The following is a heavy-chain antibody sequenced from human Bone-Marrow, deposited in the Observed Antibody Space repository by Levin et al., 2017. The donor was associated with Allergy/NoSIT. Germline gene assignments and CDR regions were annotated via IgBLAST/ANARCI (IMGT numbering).Heavy chain of an antibody. V-gene: IGHV3-7*04. Sequence: ASVKVSCAASGFTFSSYWMTWVRQAPGKGLEWVANIKEDGSQKYYADSVKGRFTISRDNAKNSLSLQMNSLRAEDTAVYYCARDRGWLAFDYWGPGTLVTVSS. CDR2: IKEDGSQK. CDR3: ARDRGWLAFDY. D-gene: IGHD6-19*01. J-gene: IGHJ4*02. CDR1: GFTFSSYW.